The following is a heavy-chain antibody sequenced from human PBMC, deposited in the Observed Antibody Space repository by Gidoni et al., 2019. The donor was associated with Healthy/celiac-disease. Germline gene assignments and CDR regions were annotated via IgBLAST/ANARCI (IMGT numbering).Heavy chain of an antibody. CDR3: ARDLMEEGKGSGSYYTYYYGMDV. CDR2: ISSSSSTI. Sequence: EVQLVESGGGLVQPGGSLRLSCAASGFTFSSYSMNWVRQAPGKGLEWVSYISSSSSTIYYADSVKGRFTISRDNAKNSLYLQMNSLRAEDTAVYYCARDLMEEGKGSGSYYTYYYGMDVWGQGTTVTVSS. D-gene: IGHD3-10*01. V-gene: IGHV3-48*04. J-gene: IGHJ6*02. CDR1: GFTFSSYS.